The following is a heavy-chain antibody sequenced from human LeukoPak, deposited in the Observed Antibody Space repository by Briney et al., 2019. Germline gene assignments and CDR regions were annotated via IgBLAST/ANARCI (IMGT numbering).Heavy chain of an antibody. J-gene: IGHJ4*02. V-gene: IGHV3-30*02. CDR2: IRYDGSNK. D-gene: IGHD1-26*01. CDR3: AKQATRELLY. Sequence: GGSLRHSCAASGFTFSSYGMHWIRQAPGKGLEWVAFIRYDGSNKYYTDSVKGRFTISRDNSKNTLYLQMNSLRAEDTAVYYCAKQATRELLYWGQGTLVTVSS. CDR1: GFTFSSYG.